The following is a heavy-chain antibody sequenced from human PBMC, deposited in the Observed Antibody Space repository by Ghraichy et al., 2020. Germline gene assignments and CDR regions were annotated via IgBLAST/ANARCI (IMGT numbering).Heavy chain of an antibody. CDR3: ARRVVGATYMDV. V-gene: IGHV3-7*01. J-gene: IGHJ6*02. D-gene: IGHD1-26*01. CDR2: IKQDGSEK. Sequence: LSLTCAASGFTFSSYWMSWVRQAPGKGLEWVANIKQDGSEKYYVDSVKGRFTISRDNAKNSLYLQMNSLRAEDTAVYYCARRVVGATYMDVWGQGTTVTVSS. CDR1: GFTFSSYW.